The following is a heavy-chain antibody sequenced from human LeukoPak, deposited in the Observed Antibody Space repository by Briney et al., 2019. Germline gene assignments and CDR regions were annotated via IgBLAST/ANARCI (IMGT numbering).Heavy chain of an antibody. CDR1: GGTFSSYA. CDR3: ATDTFDCSSTSCYSPPAC. Sequence: SVKVSCKASGGTFSSYAISWVRQAPGQGLEWMGGIIPIFGTANYAQKFQGRVTITADESTSTAYMELGSLRSEDTAVYYCATDTFDCSSTSCYSPPACWGQGTLVTVSS. J-gene: IGHJ4*02. D-gene: IGHD2-2*01. V-gene: IGHV1-69*13. CDR2: IIPIFGTA.